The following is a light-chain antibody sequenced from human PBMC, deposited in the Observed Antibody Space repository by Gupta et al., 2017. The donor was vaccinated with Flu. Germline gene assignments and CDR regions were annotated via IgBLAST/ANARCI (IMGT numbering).Light chain of an antibody. V-gene: IGLV2-14*01. CDR1: SSDVGRSDS. CDR2: DVS. J-gene: IGLJ1*01. Sequence: QSALTQPASVSGSPGQSLTISCTGTSSDVGRSDSVSWYQQHPGKAPKLLIYDVSNRPSGVSSRFSGAKSGNTASLTTSGLQAEDETDYYCSSYTSISTFYVFGTGTKVTVL. CDR3: SSYTSISTFYV.